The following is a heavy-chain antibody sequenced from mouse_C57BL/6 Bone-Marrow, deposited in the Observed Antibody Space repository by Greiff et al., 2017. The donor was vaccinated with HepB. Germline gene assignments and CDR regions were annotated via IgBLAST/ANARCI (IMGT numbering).Heavy chain of an antibody. J-gene: IGHJ4*01. CDR3: AIIYYDYDGYYAMDY. CDR1: GFSLTSYG. Sequence: VKLMESGPGLVAPSQSLSITCTVSGFSLTSYGVDWVRQSPGKGLEWLGVIWGVGSTNYNSALKSRLSISKDNSKSQVCLKMNRLQTDDTAMYYCAIIYYDYDGYYAMDYWGQGTSVTVSS. CDR2: IWGVGST. D-gene: IGHD2-4*01. V-gene: IGHV2-6*01.